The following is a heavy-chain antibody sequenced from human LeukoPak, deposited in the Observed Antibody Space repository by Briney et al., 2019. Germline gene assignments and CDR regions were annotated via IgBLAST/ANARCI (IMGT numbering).Heavy chain of an antibody. CDR1: VYTLPQFV. Sequence: ASVNVSRQHSVYTLPQFVVSGLRQAPRRGLEWLERFSAYNGNTNYAQNFQGSVTLTTDTSTSTAYLELTSLRSDDTAVYFCARDYPQYRNRGYSGYGTFDYWGQGTLVTVSS. V-gene: IGHV1-18*01. D-gene: IGHD5-12*01. J-gene: IGHJ4*02. CDR3: ARDYPQYRNRGYSGYGTFDY. CDR2: FSAYNGNT.